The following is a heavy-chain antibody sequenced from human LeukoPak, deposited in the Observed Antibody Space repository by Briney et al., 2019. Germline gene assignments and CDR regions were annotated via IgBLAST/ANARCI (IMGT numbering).Heavy chain of an antibody. CDR2: ISGGGGST. J-gene: IGHJ4*02. CDR3: ARDPRIYCTNGICRDDYFDN. D-gene: IGHD2-8*01. CDR1: GFTFSSYA. Sequence: GGSLRLSCAASGFTFSSYAMSWVRQAPGKGLEWVSTISGGGGSTYYAGSVKGRFTISRDNSKNTLSLQMNTLRAEDTAVYYCARDPRIYCTNGICRDDYFDNWGQGTLVTVSS. V-gene: IGHV3-23*01.